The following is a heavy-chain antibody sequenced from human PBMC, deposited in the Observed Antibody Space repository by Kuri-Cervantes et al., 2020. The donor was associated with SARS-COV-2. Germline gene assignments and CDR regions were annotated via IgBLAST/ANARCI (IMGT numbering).Heavy chain of an antibody. CDR1: GFTFSSYS. Sequence: GGSLRLSCAASGFTFSSYSMNWVRQAPGKGLEWVSSISSSSSYIYYADSVKGRFTISRDNAKNSLYLQMNSLRAEDTAVYYCARDRDGYSSSWYGGYYYGMDVWAKGPRSPSP. J-gene: IGHJ6*02. V-gene: IGHV3-21*01. CDR2: ISSSSSYI. CDR3: ARDRDGYSSSWYGGYYYGMDV. D-gene: IGHD6-13*01.